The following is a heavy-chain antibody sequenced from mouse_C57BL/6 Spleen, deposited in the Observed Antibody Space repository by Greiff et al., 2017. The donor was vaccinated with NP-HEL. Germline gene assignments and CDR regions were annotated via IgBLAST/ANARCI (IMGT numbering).Heavy chain of an antibody. J-gene: IGHJ3*01. CDR2: IYPGDGDT. D-gene: IGHD1-1*01. V-gene: IGHV1-80*01. CDR3: ASAGDYGSSSFAY. Sequence: VQLKESGAELVKPGASVKISCKASGYAFSSYWMNWVKQRPGKGLEWIGQIYPGDGDTNYNGKFKGKATLTADKSSSTAYMQLSSLTSEDSAVYFCASAGDYGSSSFAYWGQETLVTVSA. CDR1: GYAFSSYW.